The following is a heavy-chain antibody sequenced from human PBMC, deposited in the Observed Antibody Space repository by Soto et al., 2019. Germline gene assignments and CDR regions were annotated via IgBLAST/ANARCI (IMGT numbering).Heavy chain of an antibody. CDR2: INPASGST. CDR1: GYTFTHYY. Sequence: QVQLVQSGAEVKKPGASVKLSCRTSGYTFTHYYIHWVRQAPGQGLEWLAIINPASGSTNYAQDFQGRVALTMDTSTTTVYMKVSGQRAEHPAIFYSSRDLAAGDHWGQGPLVTLSS. V-gene: IGHV1-46*01. J-gene: IGHJ4*02. CDR3: SRDLAAGDH. D-gene: IGHD6-13*01.